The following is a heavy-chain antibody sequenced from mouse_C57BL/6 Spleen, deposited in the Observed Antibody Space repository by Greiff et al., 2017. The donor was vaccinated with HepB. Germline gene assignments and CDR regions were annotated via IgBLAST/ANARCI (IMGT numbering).Heavy chain of an antibody. CDR1: GYSFTGSY. Sequence: VQLKQSGPELVKPGASVKISCKASGYSFTGSYMHWVKQSSEKSLEWIGEINPSTGGTSYNQKFKGKATLTVDKSSSTAYMQLKSLTSEDSAVYYCARWDYWGQGTTLTVSS. V-gene: IGHV1-43*01. CDR3: ARWDY. J-gene: IGHJ2*01. CDR2: INPSTGGT.